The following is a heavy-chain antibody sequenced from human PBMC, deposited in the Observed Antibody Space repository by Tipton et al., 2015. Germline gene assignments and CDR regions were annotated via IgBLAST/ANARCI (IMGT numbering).Heavy chain of an antibody. J-gene: IGHJ4*02. Sequence: GLVKPSETLSLTCDVSGYSISSYYWTWIRQPPGKELEWIGYIQYSGSTNYNPSLKSRVTISVDTSKTQFSLKMSSVTASDTAVYYCARARGRHGGLFDSWGQGILVTVSS. CDR2: IQYSGST. CDR1: GYSISSYY. D-gene: IGHD4-23*01. CDR3: ARARGRHGGLFDS. V-gene: IGHV4-59*01.